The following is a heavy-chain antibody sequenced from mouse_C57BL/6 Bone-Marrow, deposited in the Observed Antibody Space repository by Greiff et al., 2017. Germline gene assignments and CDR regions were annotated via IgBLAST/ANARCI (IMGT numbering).Heavy chain of an antibody. CDR2: INPSSGYT. J-gene: IGHJ1*03. Sequence: VQLQQSGAELAKPGASVKLSCKASGYTFTSYWMHWVKQRPGQGLEWIGYINPSSGYTKYIQKFKDKATLTADKSSSTAYMQLSSLTYEDSAVYYGARGYYGSNWYFDVWGTGTTVTGSS. CDR3: ARGYYGSNWYFDV. V-gene: IGHV1-7*01. D-gene: IGHD1-1*01. CDR1: GYTFTSYW.